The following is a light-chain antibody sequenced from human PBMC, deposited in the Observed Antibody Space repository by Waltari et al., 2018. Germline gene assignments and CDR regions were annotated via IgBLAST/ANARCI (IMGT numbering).Light chain of an antibody. Sequence: PGERATLSCRASQSVNTYLAWYQQKPGQAPRPLIYDTSNRATGIPARFSGSGSATDFTLTISSLEPEDFAVYYCQQRSNWPITFGQGTRLEIK. CDR3: QQRSNWPIT. J-gene: IGKJ5*01. V-gene: IGKV3-11*01. CDR1: QSVNTY. CDR2: DTS.